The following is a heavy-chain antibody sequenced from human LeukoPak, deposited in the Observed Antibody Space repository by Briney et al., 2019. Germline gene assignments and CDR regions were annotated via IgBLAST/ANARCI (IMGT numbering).Heavy chain of an antibody. J-gene: IGHJ4*02. CDR1: GFTFSSCE. CDR2: ISSSGSTI. V-gene: IGHV3-48*03. Sequence: GGSLRLSCAASGFTFSSCEMNWVRQAPGKGLEWVSYISSSGSTIYYADSVKGRFTISRDNAKNSLYLQMNSLRAEDTAVYYCARDKGEQWDWGQGTLVTVSS. D-gene: IGHD6-19*01. CDR3: ARDKGEQWD.